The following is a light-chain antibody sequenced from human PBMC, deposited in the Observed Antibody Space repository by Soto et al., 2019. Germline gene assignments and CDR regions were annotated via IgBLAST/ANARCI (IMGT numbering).Light chain of an antibody. CDR2: GAS. J-gene: IGKJ2*01. V-gene: IGKV3-15*01. CDR1: QTVNSN. Sequence: EIVMSQSPATLSVSPGERATLSCRASQTVNSNLAWYQQKPGQAPRLLIYGASTRATGLPARFSGSGSGTEFTLTSSSRQSEDFAVYYCQQYNSWLYTFGQGTRLEIK. CDR3: QQYNSWLYT.